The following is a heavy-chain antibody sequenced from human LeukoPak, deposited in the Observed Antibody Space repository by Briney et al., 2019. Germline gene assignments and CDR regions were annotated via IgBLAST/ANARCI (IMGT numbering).Heavy chain of an antibody. D-gene: IGHD5-12*01. CDR2: ISAYNGNT. J-gene: IGHJ4*02. CDR1: GGTFSSYA. CDR3: ARGYSDYDLDY. V-gene: IGHV1-18*01. Sequence: ASVNVSCKASGGTFSSYAISWVRQALGQGLEWMGWISAYNGNTKNAQKVQGRVTMTTDTSTSTAYMELRSLRSDDTAVYYCARGYSDYDLDYWGQGTLVTVSS.